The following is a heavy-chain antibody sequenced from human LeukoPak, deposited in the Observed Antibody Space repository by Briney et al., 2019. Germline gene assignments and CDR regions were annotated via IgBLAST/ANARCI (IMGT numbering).Heavy chain of an antibody. V-gene: IGHV7-4-1*02. J-gene: IGHJ6*02. D-gene: IGHD3-3*01. CDR2: INTNTGNP. Sequence: ASVKVSCKASGGTFSSYAMNWVRQAPGQGLEWMGWINTNTGNPTYAQGFTGRFVFSLDTSVSTAYLQISSLKAEDTAVYYCVRAPRKVEWFHLDYYYYYGMDVWGQGTTVTVPS. CDR3: VRAPRKVEWFHLDYYYYYGMDV. CDR1: GGTFSSYA.